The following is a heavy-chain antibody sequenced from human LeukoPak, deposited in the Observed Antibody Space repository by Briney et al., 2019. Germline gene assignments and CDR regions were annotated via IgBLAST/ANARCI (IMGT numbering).Heavy chain of an antibody. D-gene: IGHD4/OR15-4a*01. CDR2: IYYSGNT. J-gene: IGHJ4*02. CDR1: GGSISSSYYY. CDR3: ARGVRL. Sequence: PSETLSLTCTVSGGSISSSYYYWGWIRQPPGKGLEWIGSIYYSGNTYYDPSLKSRVTISVDTSKNQFSLNLSSVTAADTAVYYCARGVRLWGQGTLVTVSS. V-gene: IGHV4-39*01.